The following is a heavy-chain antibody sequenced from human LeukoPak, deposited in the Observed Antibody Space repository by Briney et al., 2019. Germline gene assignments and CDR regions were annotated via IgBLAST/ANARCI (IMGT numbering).Heavy chain of an antibody. CDR3: VRELAGGYFDY. D-gene: IGHD4-23*01. V-gene: IGHV1-46*01. CDR1: GYSFSNYY. Sequence: ASVTVSCKASGYSFSNYYIHWVRQAPGQGLEWMGKINPSGGRTVYAQKFQGRVTVTRDTSTSIVYMDLSSLRSEDAAVYYCVRELAGGYFDYWGQGTLVTVSS. J-gene: IGHJ4*02. CDR2: INPSGGRT.